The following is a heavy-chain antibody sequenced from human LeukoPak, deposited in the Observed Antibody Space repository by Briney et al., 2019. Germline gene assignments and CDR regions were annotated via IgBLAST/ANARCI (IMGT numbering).Heavy chain of an antibody. J-gene: IGHJ4*02. CDR2: IYSSGST. Sequence: SETLPLTCTVPGGSINSDYGSWIRQPAGKGLEWIGRIYSSGSTNYNPSLKSRVSMSVDTSKNQFSLKLTSVTAADTAVYYCARGGKATVVTMWGQGILVTVSS. CDR3: ARGGKATVVTM. CDR1: GGSINSDY. V-gene: IGHV4-4*07. D-gene: IGHD4-23*01.